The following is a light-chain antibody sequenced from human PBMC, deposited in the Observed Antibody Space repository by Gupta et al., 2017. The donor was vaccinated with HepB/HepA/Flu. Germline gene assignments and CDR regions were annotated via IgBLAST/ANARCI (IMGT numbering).Light chain of an antibody. Sequence: EIVLTQSPATLSLSPGERATLSCRASQSVSSYLAWYQQKPGQAPRLLIYDASNRATGIPDRFSGSGSGTDFTLTSSSREAEDFAVYYRQQRSNWPTFGGGTKVEIK. CDR1: QSVSSY. J-gene: IGKJ4*01. CDR3: QQRSNWPT. V-gene: IGKV3-11*01. CDR2: DAS.